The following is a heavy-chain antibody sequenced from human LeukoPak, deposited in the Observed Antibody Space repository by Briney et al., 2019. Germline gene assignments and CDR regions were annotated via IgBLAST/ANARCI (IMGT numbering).Heavy chain of an antibody. CDR2: IRYDGNQK. J-gene: IGHJ4*02. CDR3: AKVHTSGWPLDY. D-gene: IGHD6-19*01. CDR1: GFTFSSYG. Sequence: GGSLRLSCASSGFTFSSYGMHWVRQAPGKGLEWVTFIRYDGNQKYYADSVKGRFTISRDNSKNTLYLQMNSLRAEDTAVYYCAKVHTSGWPLDYWGQGTLVTVSS. V-gene: IGHV3-30*02.